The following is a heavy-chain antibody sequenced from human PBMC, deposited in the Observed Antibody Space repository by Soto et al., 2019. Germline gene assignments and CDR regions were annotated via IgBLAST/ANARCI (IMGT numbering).Heavy chain of an antibody. V-gene: IGHV3-23*01. D-gene: IGHD6-13*01. CDR3: ARSRSYIAAAGTWYFDY. Sequence: GGSLRLSCAASGFTFSKYALTWVRQGPGKGLEWVSAISGSGESKYDADSVKGRFTISRDNSKNTLYLQMNSLRAEDTAVYYCARSRSYIAAAGTWYFDYWGQGTQVTVSS. J-gene: IGHJ4*02. CDR1: GFTFSKYA. CDR2: ISGSGESK.